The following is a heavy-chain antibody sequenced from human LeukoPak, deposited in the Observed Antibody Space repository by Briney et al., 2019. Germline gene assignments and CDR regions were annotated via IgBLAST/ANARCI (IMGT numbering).Heavy chain of an antibody. J-gene: IGHJ4*02. D-gene: IGHD6-6*01. CDR1: GNTFIGYY. Sequence: ASVKVSCKVSGNTFIGYYMHWVRQAPGQGLEWMGWINPNSGGTDYAQKFQGRVTMTRDTSISTVYMEVSGLRSDDAAVYYCAREETSITTRPWYWGQGTQVTVSS. CDR3: AREETSITTRPWY. CDR2: INPNSGGT. V-gene: IGHV1-2*02.